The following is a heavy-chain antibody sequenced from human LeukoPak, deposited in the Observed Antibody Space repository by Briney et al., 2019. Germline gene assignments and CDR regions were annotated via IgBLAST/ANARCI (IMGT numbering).Heavy chain of an antibody. J-gene: IGHJ4*02. CDR3: AKSDFWSGYYLPPFDY. Sequence: GGSLRLSCAASGFTFSSYWMSWVRQAPGKGLEWVANIKQDGSEKYYVDSVKGRFTISRDNAKNSLYLQMNSLRAEDTAVYYCAKSDFWSGYYLPPFDYWGQGTLVTVSS. CDR1: GFTFSSYW. D-gene: IGHD3-3*01. CDR2: IKQDGSEK. V-gene: IGHV3-7*03.